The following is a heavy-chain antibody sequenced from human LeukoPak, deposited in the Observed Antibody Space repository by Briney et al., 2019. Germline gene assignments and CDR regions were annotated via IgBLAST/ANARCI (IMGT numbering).Heavy chain of an antibody. CDR3: ATTKQARRYFDY. V-gene: IGHV3-23*01. D-gene: IGHD1-1*01. Sequence: PGGSLRLSCAGSGFTFSSNLLSSVRQAPGRGLEWVSAINPSGGNTYYADSVRGRFTISRDNSKNTLYLQMNTLRAEDTAVYYCATTKQARRYFDYWGQGTLVTVSS. J-gene: IGHJ4*02. CDR2: INPSGGNT. CDR1: GFTFSSNL.